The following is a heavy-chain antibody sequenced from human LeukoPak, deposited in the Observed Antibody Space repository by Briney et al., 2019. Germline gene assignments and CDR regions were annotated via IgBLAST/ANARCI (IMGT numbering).Heavy chain of an antibody. D-gene: IGHD2-15*01. J-gene: IGHJ6*02. CDR3: AREGCSGGSCYWVNCEGMDV. Sequence: GGSLRLSCAASGFTFSSYSMNWVRQARGKGLEWVSYISSSSSTIYYADSVKGRFTISRDNAKNSLYLQMNSLRAEDTAVYYCAREGCSGGSCYWVNCEGMDVWGQGTTVTASS. CDR2: ISSSSSTI. V-gene: IGHV3-48*01. CDR1: GFTFSSYS.